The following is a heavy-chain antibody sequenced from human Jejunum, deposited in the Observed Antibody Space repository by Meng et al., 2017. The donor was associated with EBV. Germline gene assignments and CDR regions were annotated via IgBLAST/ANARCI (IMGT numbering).Heavy chain of an antibody. J-gene: IGHJ4*02. D-gene: IGHD3-22*01. Sequence: EGELLGAWGGLVRPGVSLHLTGATSGFTFTNYARGWVRQAPGTGLEWVSAIRASGGSTDYADAVKGRFTISRDNSKNTLYLQINSLRAEDTAVYYCAMQAGGYYYPFDYWGQGTLVTVSS. CDR2: IRASGGST. CDR1: GFTFTNYA. CDR3: AMQAGGYYYPFDY. V-gene: IGHV3-23*01.